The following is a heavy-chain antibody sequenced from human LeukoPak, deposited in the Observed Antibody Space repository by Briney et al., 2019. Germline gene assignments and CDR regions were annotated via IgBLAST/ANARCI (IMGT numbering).Heavy chain of an antibody. Sequence: PGGSLRLSCAASGFTFSSYAMSWVRQASGKGLEWVGRIRSKANSYATAYAASVKGRFTISRDDSKNTAYLQMNSLKTEDAAVYYCTPLDGSGSYFSYYYYMDVWGKGTTVTVSS. J-gene: IGHJ6*03. CDR3: TPLDGSGSYFSYYYYMDV. D-gene: IGHD3-10*01. V-gene: IGHV3-73*01. CDR1: GFTFSSYA. CDR2: IRSKANSYAT.